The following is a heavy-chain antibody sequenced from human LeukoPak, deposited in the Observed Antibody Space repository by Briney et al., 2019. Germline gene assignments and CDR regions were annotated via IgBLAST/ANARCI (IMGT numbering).Heavy chain of an antibody. D-gene: IGHD3-22*01. CDR1: GFTFSSYG. CDR2: ISGSGGST. Sequence: GGTLRLSCAASGFTFSSYGMSWVRQAPGKGLEWVSAISGSGGSTYYADSVKGRLTISRDNSKNTLYLQMNSLRAEDTAVYYCASDKIFHTMIVAKEAFDIWGQGTMVTVSS. V-gene: IGHV3-23*01. J-gene: IGHJ3*02. CDR3: ASDKIFHTMIVAKEAFDI.